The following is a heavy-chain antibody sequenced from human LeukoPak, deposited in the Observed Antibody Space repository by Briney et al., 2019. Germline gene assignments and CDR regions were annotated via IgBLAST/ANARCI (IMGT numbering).Heavy chain of an antibody. CDR1: GGSISSGDYY. V-gene: IGHV4-61*02. CDR3: ASNSVLSIFDY. J-gene: IGHJ4*02. Sequence: PSETLSLTCTVSGGSISSGDYYWSWIRQPAGKGLEWIGRIYTSGSTNYNPSLKSRVTISVDTSKNQFSLKLSSVTAADTAVYYCASNSVLSIFDYWGQGTLVTVSS. D-gene: IGHD2/OR15-2a*01. CDR2: IYTSGST.